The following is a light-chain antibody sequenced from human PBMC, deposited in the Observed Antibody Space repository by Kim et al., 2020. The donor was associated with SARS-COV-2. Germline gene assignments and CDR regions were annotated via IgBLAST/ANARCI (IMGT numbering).Light chain of an antibody. V-gene: IGKV3-15*01. CDR3: QQYNNWPIT. CDR2: GAF. J-gene: IGKJ5*01. CDR1: QTVGSN. Sequence: EVVLTQSPATLSVSLGESATLSCRASQTVGSNLAWYQQKPGQSPRLLIYGAFTRATGIPARFSGSGSGTEFTLTISSLQSEDFAVYYCQQYNNWPITFGQGTRLEIK.